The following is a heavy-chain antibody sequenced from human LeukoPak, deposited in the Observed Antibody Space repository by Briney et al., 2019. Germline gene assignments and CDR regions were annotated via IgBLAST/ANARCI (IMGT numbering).Heavy chain of an antibody. J-gene: IGHJ5*02. Sequence: QAGGSLRLSCAASGLTFSSYAMTWVRQAPGKGLEWVSAISGSGDSTNYADSMKGRFTISKDNSKNTLYLQMNSLTDDDTAVYYCATAGQYRFDNWSQGTLVTVYS. D-gene: IGHD6-19*01. V-gene: IGHV3-23*01. CDR2: ISGSGDST. CDR1: GLTFSSYA. CDR3: ATAGQYRFDN.